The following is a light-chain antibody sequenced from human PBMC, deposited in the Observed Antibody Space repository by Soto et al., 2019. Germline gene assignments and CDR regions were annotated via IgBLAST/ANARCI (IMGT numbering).Light chain of an antibody. CDR1: QSAGNF. CDR2: YIS. V-gene: IGKV3D-15*01. J-gene: IGKJ5*01. CDR3: QQHNQWPIT. Sequence: IVIKLSPATLSVSPGETASLSCRASQSAGNFLAWYQQKPGQAPRLLIYYISTRATGIPARFSGSGSGTEFTLTINSLQSEDSAVYYCQQHNQWPITFGQGTRLEIK.